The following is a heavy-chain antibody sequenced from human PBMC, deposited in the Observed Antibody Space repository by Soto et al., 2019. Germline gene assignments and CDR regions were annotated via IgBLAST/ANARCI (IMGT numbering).Heavy chain of an antibody. J-gene: IGHJ4*02. V-gene: IGHV1-3*01. CDR1: GYTFTSYA. CDR2: INAGNGNT. CDR3: ARVPYDFWSGAYFDY. D-gene: IGHD3-3*01. Sequence: QVQLVQSGAEVKKPGASVKVSCKASGYTFTSYAMHWVRQAPGQRLEWMGWINAGNGNTKYSQKFQGRVTITRDTSPSTAYMELSSLRSEDTAVYYCARVPYDFWSGAYFDYWGQGTLVTVSS.